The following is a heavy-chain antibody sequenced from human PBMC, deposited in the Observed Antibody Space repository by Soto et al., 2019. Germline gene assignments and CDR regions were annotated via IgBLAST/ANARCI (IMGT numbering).Heavy chain of an antibody. CDR3: ARDRDTYEYFPLWPVDF. D-gene: IGHD3-16*01. V-gene: IGHV3-30*09. Sequence: GGSLRLSCAASGFSVTTYAMHWVRQAPGKGLEWVAGISYDGSREHYAKAVKGRFAISRDNSKNTLFLQMNSLRDEDTALYYCARDRDTYEYFPLWPVDFWGQGTLVTVSS. J-gene: IGHJ4*02. CDR1: GFSVTTYA. CDR2: ISYDGSRE.